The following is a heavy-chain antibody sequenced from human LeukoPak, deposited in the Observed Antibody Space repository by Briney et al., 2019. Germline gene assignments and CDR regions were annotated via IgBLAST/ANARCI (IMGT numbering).Heavy chain of an antibody. V-gene: IGHV1-69*13. CDR3: ARIKYYDYVWGSYLTNGSGYYGMDV. CDR1: GGTFSSYA. D-gene: IGHD3-16*02. Sequence: ASVKVSCKASGGTFSSYAISWVRQAPGQGLEWMGGIIPIFGTANYAQRFQGRVTITADESTSTAYMELSSLRSEDTAVYYCARIKYYDYVWGSYLTNGSGYYGMDVWGKGTTVTVSS. CDR2: IIPIFGTA. J-gene: IGHJ6*04.